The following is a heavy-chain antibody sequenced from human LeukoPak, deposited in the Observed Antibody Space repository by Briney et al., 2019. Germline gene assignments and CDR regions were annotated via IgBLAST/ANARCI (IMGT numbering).Heavy chain of an antibody. J-gene: IGHJ5*02. Sequence: SETLSLTCNVSGASMSSDGYYWSWIRQPAGKGLEWVGRIYSGGSTNYNPSLKSRVTLSVDTSKNRLSLELSYVTAADTAVYYCASAGHCANGVCRNWFGPWGQGILVTVSS. CDR3: ASAGHCANGVCRNWFGP. V-gene: IGHV4-61*02. CDR1: GASMSSDGYY. CDR2: IYSGGST. D-gene: IGHD2-8*01.